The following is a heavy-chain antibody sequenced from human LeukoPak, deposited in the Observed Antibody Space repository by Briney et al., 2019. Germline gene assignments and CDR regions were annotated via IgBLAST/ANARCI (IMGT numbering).Heavy chain of an antibody. V-gene: IGHV3-30*18. CDR1: GFTFSSYG. CDR2: ISYDGSNK. CDR3: AKNSDCSSTSCYSYYYGMDV. Sequence: PGRSLRLSCAASGFTFSSYGMHWVRQAPGKGLEWVAVISYDGSNKYYADSVKGRFTISRDNSKNTLYLQMNSLRAEDTAEYYCAKNSDCSSTSCYSYYYGMDVWGQGTTVTVSS. J-gene: IGHJ6*02. D-gene: IGHD2-2*01.